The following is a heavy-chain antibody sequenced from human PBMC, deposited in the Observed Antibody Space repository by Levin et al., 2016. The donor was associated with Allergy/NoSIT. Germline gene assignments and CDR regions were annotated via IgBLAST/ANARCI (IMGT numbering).Heavy chain of an antibody. D-gene: IGHD2-15*01. CDR3: AREVVAAAYNYYYYGMDV. V-gene: IGHV3-7*01. CDR1: GFTFSNSW. J-gene: IGHJ6*02. CDR2: IKQDGGES. Sequence: GESLKISCAASGFTFSNSWMSWVRQAPGKGLEWVAHIKQDGGESYYVDSVKGRFTISRDNAKNSLYLQMNSLSAEDTAVYYCAREVVAAAYNYYYYGMDVWGQGTTVTVSS.